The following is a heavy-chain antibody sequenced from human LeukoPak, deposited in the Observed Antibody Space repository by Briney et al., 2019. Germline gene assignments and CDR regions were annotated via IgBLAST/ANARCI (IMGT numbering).Heavy chain of an antibody. J-gene: IGHJ6*02. CDR3: ARGGDDYVWGSYRPNYGMDV. V-gene: IGHV3-13*05. CDR2: IGTACDP. Sequence: PGGSLRLSCAVSGFTFSSYGMHWGRQATAKGLEWVSAIGTACDPYYPGSVKDRFTISRENAKNSLYLQMNSLRAGDTAVYYCARGGDDYVWGSYRPNYGMDVWGQGTTVTVSS. CDR1: GFTFSSYG. D-gene: IGHD3-16*02.